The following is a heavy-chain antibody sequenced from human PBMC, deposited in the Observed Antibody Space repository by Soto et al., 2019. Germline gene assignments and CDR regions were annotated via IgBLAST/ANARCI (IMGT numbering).Heavy chain of an antibody. V-gene: IGHV4-61*01. Sequence: ASETLSLTCTVSGGSVSSGSYYWSWIRQPPGKGLEWIGYIYYSGSTNYNPSLKSRVTISVDTSKNQFSLKLSSVTAADTAVYYCARDSGSYYDRQPFDYWGQGTLVTVSS. CDR1: GGSVSSGSYY. CDR3: ARDSGSYYDRQPFDY. J-gene: IGHJ4*02. CDR2: IYYSGST. D-gene: IGHD1-26*01.